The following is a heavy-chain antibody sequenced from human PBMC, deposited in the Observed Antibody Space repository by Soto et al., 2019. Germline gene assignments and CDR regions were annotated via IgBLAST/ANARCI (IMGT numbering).Heavy chain of an antibody. J-gene: IGHJ4*02. CDR1: GYTFTSYY. V-gene: IGHV1-46*01. CDR2: INPSGGST. D-gene: IGHD3-10*01. Sequence: QVQLVQSGAEVKKPGASVKVSCKASGYTFTSYYMHWVRQAPGQGLEWMGIINPSGGSTSYAQKFQGKVTMTRDTSTSTVYMELSSLRSEDTAVYYCARAPVGETVDYWGQGTLVTVSS. CDR3: ARAPVGETVDY.